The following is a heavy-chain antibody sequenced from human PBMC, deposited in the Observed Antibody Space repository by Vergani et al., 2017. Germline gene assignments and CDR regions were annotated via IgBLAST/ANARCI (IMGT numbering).Heavy chain of an antibody. Sequence: EVQLVESGGGLVQPGGSLRLSCAASGFTFSSYAMSWVRQAPGKGLEWVGFIRSKAYGGTTEYAASVKGRFTISRDDSKSIAYLQMNSLKTEDTAVYYCTRVSTNLLRYFDWLPHYWGQGTLVTVSS. CDR3: TRVSTNLLRYFDWLPHY. J-gene: IGHJ4*02. CDR2: IRSKAYGGTT. D-gene: IGHD3-9*01. V-gene: IGHV3-49*04. CDR1: GFTFSSYA.